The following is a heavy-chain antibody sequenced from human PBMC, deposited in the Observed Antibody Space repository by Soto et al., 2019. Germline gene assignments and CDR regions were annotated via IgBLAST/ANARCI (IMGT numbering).Heavy chain of an antibody. J-gene: IGHJ4*02. CDR1: GGTFSSYA. D-gene: IGHD5-12*01. CDR2: IVPIVGTT. CDR3: VRVVAIPGYPDH. V-gene: IGHV1-69*12. Sequence: QVQLVQSGAEVRQPASSVKVSCKTSGGTFSSYAISWVRQAPGQGLEWMGGIVPIVGTTTYAQKFHGRVTITADEATSTAYMQLSRLRSDDTAVYYCVRVVAIPGYPDHWGQGTLVTVSS.